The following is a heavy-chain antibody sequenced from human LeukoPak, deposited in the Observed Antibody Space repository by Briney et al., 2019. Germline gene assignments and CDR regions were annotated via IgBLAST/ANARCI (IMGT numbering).Heavy chain of an antibody. D-gene: IGHD2-8*01. Sequence: PGGSLRLSCAASGFTFSSYAMTWVRQAPGKGLEWVSGISASGVSTYYADSVKGHFTISRDNSKNTLYLQMNSLRAEDTAVYYCARALIGYYFDYWGQGTLVTVSS. CDR1: GFTFSSYA. J-gene: IGHJ4*02. V-gene: IGHV3-23*01. CDR3: ARALIGYYFDY. CDR2: ISASGVST.